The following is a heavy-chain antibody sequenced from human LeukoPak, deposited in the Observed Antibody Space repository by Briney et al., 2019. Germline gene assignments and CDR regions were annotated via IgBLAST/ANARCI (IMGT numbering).Heavy chain of an antibody. CDR1: GFTFSSYA. CDR3: ARPQQWLASFDY. Sequence: PGGSLRLSCAASGFTFSSYAMHWVRQAPGKGLEWVAVISYDGSNKYYADSVKGRFTISRDNSKNTLYLQMNSLRAEDTAVYYCARPQQWLASFDYWGQGTLVTVSS. V-gene: IGHV3-30*04. J-gene: IGHJ4*02. D-gene: IGHD6-19*01. CDR2: ISYDGSNK.